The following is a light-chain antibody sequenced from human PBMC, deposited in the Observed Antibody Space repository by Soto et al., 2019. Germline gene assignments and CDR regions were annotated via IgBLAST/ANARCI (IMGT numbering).Light chain of an antibody. J-gene: IGKJ2*01. CDR3: QQYGSTPPYT. Sequence: EIVLTQSPGTLSLSPGERATLSCRASQSVSSSYLAWYQQKPGQAPRLLIYGASSRATGIPDRFSGSGSGTDYPLTISRLVHEDVAVYYCQQYGSTPPYTFGQGTKLEIK. V-gene: IGKV3-20*01. CDR2: GAS. CDR1: QSVSSSY.